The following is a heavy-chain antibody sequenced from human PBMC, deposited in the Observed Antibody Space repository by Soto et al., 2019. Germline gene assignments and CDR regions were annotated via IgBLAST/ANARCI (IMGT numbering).Heavy chain of an antibody. D-gene: IGHD4-4*01. CDR3: ATVASDYINSVDH. J-gene: IGHJ4*02. CDR1: GFTFNAYA. Sequence: EVQLLESGGGLVQPGGSLRLSCAASGFTFNAYAMTWVRQAPGKGLEWVSAIGGSGGNRYYAASVKGRFTISRDNSKDTADLQMNRLRVEDTAVYYCATVASDYINSVDHWGQGILVTVSS. V-gene: IGHV3-23*01. CDR2: IGGSGGNR.